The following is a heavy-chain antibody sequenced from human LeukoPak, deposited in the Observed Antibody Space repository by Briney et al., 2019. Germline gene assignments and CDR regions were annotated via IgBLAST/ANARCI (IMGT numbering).Heavy chain of an antibody. CDR3: ASHRVRLGELSFYYGMDV. J-gene: IGHJ6*04. Sequence: GASVKVSCKASGGTFSSYAISWVRQAPGQGLEWMGGIIPIFGTANYAQKFQGRVTITADESTSTAYMELSSLRSEDTAVYYCASHRVRLGELSFYYGMDVWGKGTTVTVSS. CDR2: IIPIFGTA. V-gene: IGHV1-69*13. D-gene: IGHD3-16*02. CDR1: GGTFSSYA.